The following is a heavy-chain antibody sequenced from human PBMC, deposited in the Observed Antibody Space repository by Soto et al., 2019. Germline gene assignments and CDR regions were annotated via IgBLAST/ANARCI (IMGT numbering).Heavy chain of an antibody. CDR2: IIPILGIA. D-gene: IGHD4-17*01. V-gene: IGHV1-69*02. CDR1: GGTFSSYT. CDR3: ARRGGLGYGDYVTAFDI. J-gene: IGHJ3*02. Sequence: QVQLVQSGAEVKKPGSSVKVSCKASGGTFSSYTISWVRQAPGQGLEWMGRIIPILGIANYAQKFQGRVTITADKSPSRAYRGLSSLRSEDTAVYYCARRGGLGYGDYVTAFDIWGQGTMVTVSS.